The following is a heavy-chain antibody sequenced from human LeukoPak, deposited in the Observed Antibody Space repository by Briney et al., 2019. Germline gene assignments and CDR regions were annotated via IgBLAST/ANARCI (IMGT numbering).Heavy chain of an antibody. CDR2: IKQDGSEK. J-gene: IGHJ4*02. V-gene: IGHV3-7*01. CDR3: ARDGSGRPLGH. CDR1: GFTFSSYW. D-gene: IGHD3-10*01. Sequence: GGSLRLSCAASGFTFSSYWMSWVRQAPGKGLEWVANIKQDGSEKYYVDSVKGRFTISRDNAKNSLYLQMNSLRGEDTAVYYCARDGSGRPLGHWGQGTLVTVSS.